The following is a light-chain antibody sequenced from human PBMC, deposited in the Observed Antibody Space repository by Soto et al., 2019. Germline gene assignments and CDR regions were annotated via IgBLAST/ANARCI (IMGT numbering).Light chain of an antibody. CDR2: GAS. Sequence: VMTQSPATLSVSPGERATLSCRASQSLRSSLAWYQQKPGQAPRLLIYGASSRATGIPDRFSGSGSGTDFTLTISRLEPEDFAVYYCQQYGSTPRTFGQGTRWIS. J-gene: IGKJ1*01. CDR1: QSLRSS. V-gene: IGKV3-20*01. CDR3: QQYGSTPRT.